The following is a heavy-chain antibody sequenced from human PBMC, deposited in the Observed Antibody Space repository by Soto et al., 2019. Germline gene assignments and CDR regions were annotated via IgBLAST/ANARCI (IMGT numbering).Heavy chain of an antibody. Sequence: QVQLVQSGAEVKKPGASVKVSCKASGYTFTSYDINWERQATGQGLEWMGWMNPNSGNTGYAQKFQGRVTMTRNTSISTAYMELSSLRSEDTAVYYCARGGSALLWFGELLYGMDVWGQGTTVTVSS. V-gene: IGHV1-8*01. CDR3: ARGGSALLWFGELLYGMDV. J-gene: IGHJ6*02. D-gene: IGHD3-10*01. CDR1: GYTFTSYD. CDR2: MNPNSGNT.